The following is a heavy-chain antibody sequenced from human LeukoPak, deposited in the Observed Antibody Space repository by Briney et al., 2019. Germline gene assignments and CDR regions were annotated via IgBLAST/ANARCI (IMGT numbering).Heavy chain of an antibody. CDR1: GYPFTDYY. V-gene: IGHV1-2*02. CDR2: INPDSGGT. Sequence: ASVKVSCKASGYPFTDYYMHWVRQAPGQGLEWMGWINPDSGGTNYAQKFQGRVTMTRDTSISTAYMELSSLRSDDTAVYYCARGEYNYGRDWFDPWGQGTLVTVSS. D-gene: IGHD5-18*01. CDR3: ARGEYNYGRDWFDP. J-gene: IGHJ5*02.